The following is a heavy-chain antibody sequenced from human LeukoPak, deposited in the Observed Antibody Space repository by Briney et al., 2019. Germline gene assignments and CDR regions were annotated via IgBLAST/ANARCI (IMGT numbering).Heavy chain of an antibody. D-gene: IGHD7-27*01. CDR1: GGSISSYY. J-gene: IGHJ4*02. V-gene: IGHV4-59*08. CDR2: IYYSGST. CDR3: ARSPPHDWGPYYFDY. Sequence: SETLSLTCTVSGGSISSYYWSWIRQPPGKGLEWIGYIYYSGSTNYNPSLKSRVTISVDTSKNQFSLKLSSVTAADTAVYYCARSPPHDWGPYYFDYWGQGTLVTVSS.